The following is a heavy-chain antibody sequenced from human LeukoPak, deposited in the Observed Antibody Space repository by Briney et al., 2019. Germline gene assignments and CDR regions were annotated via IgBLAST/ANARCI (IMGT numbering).Heavy chain of an antibody. J-gene: IGHJ4*02. CDR1: GFTFSSYA. CDR3: VRRDSPSCYDY. CDR2: MSSNGRST. Sequence: GGSLRLSCSASGFTFSSYAMHWVRQAPGKGLEFVSAMSSNGRSTYYADSVKDRFTMSRDNSKNTLYLQVSSLRVEDTAVYYCVRRDSPSCYDYWGQGTLVTVSS. D-gene: IGHD2-2*01. V-gene: IGHV3-64D*06.